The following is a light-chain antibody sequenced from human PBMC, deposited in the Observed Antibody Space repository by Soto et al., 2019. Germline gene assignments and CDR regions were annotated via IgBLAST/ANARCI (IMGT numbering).Light chain of an antibody. CDR3: QHYETYSST. J-gene: IGKJ1*01. CDR2: DAS. CDR1: QSISSW. Sequence: DIQMTQSPSALSASVGDRVTITCRASQSISSWLAWYQQKPGKAPKLLIYDASSLESGVPSRFSGSGSGTEFTLTISSLQPDDFATYYCQHYETYSSTFGQGTKVDIK. V-gene: IGKV1-5*01.